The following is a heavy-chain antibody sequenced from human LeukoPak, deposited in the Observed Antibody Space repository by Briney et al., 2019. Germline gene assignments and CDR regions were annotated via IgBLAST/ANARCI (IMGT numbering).Heavy chain of an antibody. CDR2: INHSGST. Sequence: SETLSLTCAVYGGSLSGYYWSWIRQPPGKGLEWIGEINHSGSTNYNPSLKSRVTISGDTSKNQFSLKLSSVTAADTAVYYCARQYVVRGVVIKPPDYWGQGALVTASS. J-gene: IGHJ4*02. CDR1: GGSLSGYY. D-gene: IGHD3-10*01. V-gene: IGHV4-34*01. CDR3: ARQYVVRGVVIKPPDY.